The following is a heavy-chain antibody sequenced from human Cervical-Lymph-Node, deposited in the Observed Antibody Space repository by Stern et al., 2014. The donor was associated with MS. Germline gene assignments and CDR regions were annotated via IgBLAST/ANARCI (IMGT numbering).Heavy chain of an antibody. CDR3: ARQMTHGPCDL. Sequence: VQLVESGGSVVQPGRSLRLSCAASTFTFSAFAMHWVRQAPGKGLEWVAVISYYGKNKFYADSVQGRFTISRDNSKNTLTLQMDSLRTEDTAVYYCARQMTHGPCDLWGRGTLVTVS. J-gene: IGHJ2*01. V-gene: IGHV3-30*01. CDR1: TFTFSAFA. CDR2: ISYYGKNK. D-gene: IGHD2-21*02.